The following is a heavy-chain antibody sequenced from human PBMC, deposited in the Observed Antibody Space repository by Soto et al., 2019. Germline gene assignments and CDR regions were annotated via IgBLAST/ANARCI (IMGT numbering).Heavy chain of an antibody. CDR3: AREWLLYPPVSRFDY. D-gene: IGHD3-3*01. CDR1: GFTFSSYA. Sequence: GGSLRLSCAASGFTFSSYAMHWVRQAPGKGLEWVAVISYDGSNKYYADSVKGRFTISRDNSKNTLYLQMNSLRAEDTAVYYCAREWLLYPPVSRFDYWGQGTLVTVSS. CDR2: ISYDGSNK. J-gene: IGHJ4*02. V-gene: IGHV3-30-3*01.